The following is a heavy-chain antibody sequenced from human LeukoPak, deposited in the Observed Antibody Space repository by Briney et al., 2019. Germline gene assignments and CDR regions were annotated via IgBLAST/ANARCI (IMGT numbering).Heavy chain of an antibody. Sequence: GGSLRLSCAASGFTFSSYSMNWVRQAPGKGLEWVSSISSSSSYIYYADSVKGRCTISRDNAKNSLYLQMNSLRAEDTAVYYCARSGSGIPDYWGQGTLVTVSS. J-gene: IGHJ4*02. CDR1: GFTFSSYS. V-gene: IGHV3-21*01. CDR3: ARSGSGIPDY. CDR2: ISSSSSYI. D-gene: IGHD3-10*01.